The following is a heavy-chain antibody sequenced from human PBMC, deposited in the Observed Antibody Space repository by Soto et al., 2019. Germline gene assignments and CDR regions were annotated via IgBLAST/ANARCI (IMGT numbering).Heavy chain of an antibody. Sequence: QVQLQESGPGLVKPSETLSLTCTVSGGSISSYYWSWIRQPPGKGLEWIGYIYYSGSTNYNPSLKSRVTISVDTAKNQFSLKLSSVTAADTAVYYCARHVGLAAAGTMNAFDIWGQGTMVTVSS. J-gene: IGHJ3*02. D-gene: IGHD6-13*01. CDR2: IYYSGST. CDR3: ARHVGLAAAGTMNAFDI. CDR1: GGSISSYY. V-gene: IGHV4-59*08.